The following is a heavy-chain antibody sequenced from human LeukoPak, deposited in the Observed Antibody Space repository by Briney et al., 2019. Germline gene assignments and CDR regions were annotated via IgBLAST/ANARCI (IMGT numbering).Heavy chain of an antibody. CDR2: INWNGGST. CDR3: ARARRGGYGSGSLPEDGFDP. D-gene: IGHD3-10*01. Sequence: PGGSLRLSCAASGFTFDDYGMSWVRQAPGKGLEWVSGINWNGGSTGYADSVKGRFTISRDNAKNSMYLQMNSLRAEDTAFYYCARARRGGYGSGSLPEDGFDPWGQGTLVTVSS. CDR1: GFTFDDYG. V-gene: IGHV3-20*04. J-gene: IGHJ5*02.